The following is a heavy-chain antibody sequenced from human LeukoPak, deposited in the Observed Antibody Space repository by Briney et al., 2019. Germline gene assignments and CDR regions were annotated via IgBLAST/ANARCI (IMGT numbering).Heavy chain of an antibody. CDR1: GFPFTTYN. D-gene: IGHD3-9*01. J-gene: IGHJ2*01. V-gene: IGHV3-21*01. CDR3: SGSDTTGYSPREWDYWYFDL. CDR2: ISSGSTYR. Sequence: PGGSLRLSSAVSGFPFTTYNMNWVRQAQGKGREWVSSISSGSTYRYYADSVKGRFTISRDNAKNSLYLQMNSLRAEDTAVYYCSGSDTTGYSPREWDYWYFDLWGRGTMVTVSS.